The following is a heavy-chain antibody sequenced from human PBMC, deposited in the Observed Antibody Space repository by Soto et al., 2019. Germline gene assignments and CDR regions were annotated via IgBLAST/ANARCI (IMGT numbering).Heavy chain of an antibody. CDR1: GFTFNTYS. D-gene: IGHD5-18*01. J-gene: IGHJ4*02. CDR3: ARRVLRRGYSYGSAFDY. V-gene: IGHV3-21*05. CDR2: ISRTSDFI. Sequence: RGSLRLSCAASGFTFNTYSMNWVRQAPGKGLEWVSYISRTSDFIYYADSVKGRFTVSRDNAKNSLYLQMNSLRDEDTAVYYCARRVLRRGYSYGSAFDYWGQGTLVTVSS.